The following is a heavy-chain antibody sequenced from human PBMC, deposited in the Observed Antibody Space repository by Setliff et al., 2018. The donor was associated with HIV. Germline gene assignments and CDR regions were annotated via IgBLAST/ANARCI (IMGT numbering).Heavy chain of an antibody. V-gene: IGHV4-4*07. CDR3: ARVGDLGSTYYFDY. D-gene: IGHD1-26*01. J-gene: IGHJ4*02. Sequence: PSETLSLTCTISGGSFGVYRWSWIRQSAGRGLEWIGRIDSSGTTDYKPSLKGRVTISVDTSKNQFSLKLSSVTAADTAVYYCARVGDLGSTYYFDYWGQGTLVTVSS. CDR2: IDSSGTT. CDR1: GGSFGVYR.